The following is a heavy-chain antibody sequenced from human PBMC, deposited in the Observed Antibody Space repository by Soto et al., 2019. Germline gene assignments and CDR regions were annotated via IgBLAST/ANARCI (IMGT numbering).Heavy chain of an antibody. Sequence: GRSLRLSCTASGFTFSSYAMSWVRQAPGKGLEWVSAISGSGGSTYYADSVKGRFTISRDNSKNTLYLQMNSLRAEDTAVYYCAKDTEVVAPVNMGLDYWGQGNLVTVS. CDR3: AKDTEVVAPVNMGLDY. CDR2: ISGSGGST. CDR1: GFTFSSYA. D-gene: IGHD3-22*01. V-gene: IGHV3-23*01. J-gene: IGHJ4*02.